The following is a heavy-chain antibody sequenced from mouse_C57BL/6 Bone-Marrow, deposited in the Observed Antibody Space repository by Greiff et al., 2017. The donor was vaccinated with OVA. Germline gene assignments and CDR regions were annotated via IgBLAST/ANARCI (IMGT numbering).Heavy chain of an antibody. CDR1: GFNIKDDY. V-gene: IGHV14-4*01. CDR3: TTLYYYGSSYGY. CDR2: IDPENGDT. D-gene: IGHD1-1*01. J-gene: IGHJ2*01. Sequence: EVKLMESGAELVRPGASVKLSCTASGFNIKDDYMHWVKQRPEQGLEWIGWIDPENGDTEYASKFQGKATITADKSSNTAYLQLSSLTSEDTAVYYCTTLYYYGSSYGYWGQGTTLTVSS.